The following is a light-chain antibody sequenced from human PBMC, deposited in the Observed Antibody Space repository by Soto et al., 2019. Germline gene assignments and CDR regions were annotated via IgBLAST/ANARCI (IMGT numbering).Light chain of an antibody. CDR1: QNIRSY. CDR2: AAS. Sequence: DIQMTQSPSSLSASVGDRVTITCRASQNIRSYLNWYQQKPGKAPKFLIYAASTLQSGVPSRFSGSGSGTEFAITITSLQPEDFATYYWQQSFSVPRTFGPGTILVV. CDR3: QQSFSVPRT. V-gene: IGKV1-39*01. J-gene: IGKJ3*01.